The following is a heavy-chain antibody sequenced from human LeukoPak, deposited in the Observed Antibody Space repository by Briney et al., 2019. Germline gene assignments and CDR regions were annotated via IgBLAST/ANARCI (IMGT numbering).Heavy chain of an antibody. CDR1: GFPFSAHF. J-gene: IGHJ6*02. V-gene: IGHV3-7*01. Sequence: GGSLRLSCAASGFPFSAHFMSWVRQAPGKGLGWVAKIKPDGSESYYVDSVKGRFTFSRDNARNSLYLQMNNLRGEDTAVYYCVRKNFWRADVWGQGTTVIVSS. CDR2: IKPDGSES. CDR3: VRKNFWRADV. D-gene: IGHD3-3*01.